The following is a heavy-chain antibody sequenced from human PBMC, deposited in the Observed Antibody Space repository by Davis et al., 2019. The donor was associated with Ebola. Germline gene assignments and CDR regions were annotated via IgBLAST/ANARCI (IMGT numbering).Heavy chain of an antibody. Sequence: GESLKISCAASGFKFESYSMIWVRQVPGKGLEWLSYIGTSSSNTYYADYADSVKGRFTISRDNAKKTLFLQMDSLRDEDTAVYYCARHDDYWGQGTLVTVSS. J-gene: IGHJ4*02. CDR3: ARHDDY. CDR2: IGTSSSNT. CDR1: GFKFESYS. V-gene: IGHV3-48*02.